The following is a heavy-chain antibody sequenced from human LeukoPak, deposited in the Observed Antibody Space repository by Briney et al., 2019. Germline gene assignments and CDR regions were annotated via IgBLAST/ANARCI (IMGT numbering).Heavy chain of an antibody. CDR2: INHSGST. J-gene: IGHJ4*02. Sequence: SETLSLTCAVYGGSFSDYYWSWIRQPPGKGLEWIGEINHSGSTNYNPSLKSRVTISVDTSKNQFSLKLSSVTAADTAVYYCARRQQLVPLDYWGQGTLVTVSS. CDR1: GGSFSDYY. D-gene: IGHD6-13*01. CDR3: ARRQQLVPLDY. V-gene: IGHV4-34*01.